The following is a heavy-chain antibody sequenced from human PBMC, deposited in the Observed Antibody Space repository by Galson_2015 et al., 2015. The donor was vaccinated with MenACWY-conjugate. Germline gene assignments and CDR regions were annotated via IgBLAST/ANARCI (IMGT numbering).Heavy chain of an antibody. D-gene: IGHD3-10*01. J-gene: IGHJ4*02. Sequence: SLRLSCAASGFTFSSYEMNWVRQAPGKRLEWVSYISSSGSTIYYADSVKGRFTISRDNAKNSLYLQMSSLGAEDTAVYYCARDRLGAYYYGSGRGPDYWGQGTLVTVSS. CDR3: ARDRLGAYYYGSGRGPDY. CDR1: GFTFSSYE. V-gene: IGHV3-48*03. CDR2: ISSSGSTI.